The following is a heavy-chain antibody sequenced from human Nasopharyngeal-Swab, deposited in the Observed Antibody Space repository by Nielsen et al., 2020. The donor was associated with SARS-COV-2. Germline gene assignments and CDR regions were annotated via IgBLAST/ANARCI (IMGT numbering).Heavy chain of an antibody. J-gene: IGHJ4*02. Sequence: GESLKISCAASGFAFNTYTMNWVRQAPGKGLEWVSTIDAGGINTWYADSVKGRFTISRDNAKDTLYLQLNSLRVEDTAVYYCALAGYYRFDSWGQGSLVTVSS. V-gene: IGHV3-23*01. D-gene: IGHD3-9*01. CDR2: IDAGGINT. CDR1: GFAFNTYT. CDR3: ALAGYYRFDS.